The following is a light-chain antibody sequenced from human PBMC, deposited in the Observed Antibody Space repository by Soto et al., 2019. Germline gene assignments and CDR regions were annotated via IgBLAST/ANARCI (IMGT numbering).Light chain of an antibody. J-gene: IGKJ5*01. CDR2: GAS. CDR1: QSVSNNY. Sequence: EIVLTQSPGTLSLSPGERATLSCRASQSVSNNYLAWYQQKPGQAPRLLIYGASNRATGIPDRFSGSGSGTDFTLTISRLEPEDFAVYYCQQYDKWPRTFGQGTRLEIK. CDR3: QQYDKWPRT. V-gene: IGKV3-20*01.